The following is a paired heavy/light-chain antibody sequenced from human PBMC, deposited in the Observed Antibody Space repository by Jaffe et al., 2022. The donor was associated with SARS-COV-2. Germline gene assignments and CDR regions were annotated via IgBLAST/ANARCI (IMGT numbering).Heavy chain of an antibody. J-gene: IGHJ4*02. CDR2: TSGSADDT. D-gene: IGHD3-9*01. CDR1: GFTFSSYA. CDR3: AKFTTYDILTEVDQ. V-gene: IGHV3-23*04. Sequence: QLVESGGGLAQPGGSLRLSCAASGFTFSSYAMGWVRQAPGKGLEWVAATSGSADDTYYADSVKGRFTMSRDSPKSTLFLEMNSLRAEDTAVYYCAKFTTYDILTEVDQWGQGTLVTVSS.
Light chain of an antibody. CDR1: QYVSSNY. V-gene: IGKV3-20*01. J-gene: IGKJ3*01. CDR2: GAS. Sequence: EVVLTQSPGTLSLSPGERATLSCRASQYVSSNYLAWYQQKPGQTPRLLIYGASSRATGIPDRFRGSGSETDFTLTISRLEPEDFAVYYCHQYGTFGPGTKVDIK. CDR3: HQYGT.